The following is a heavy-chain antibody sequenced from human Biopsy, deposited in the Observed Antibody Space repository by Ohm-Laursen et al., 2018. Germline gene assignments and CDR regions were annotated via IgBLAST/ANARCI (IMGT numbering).Heavy chain of an antibody. J-gene: IGHJ3*02. V-gene: IGHV4-59*01. CDR2: IYYSGGT. D-gene: IGHD1-26*01. Sequence: SETLSLTCGVSGGSMTGYEWSWIRLAPGKGLEWIGYIYYSGGTKYNPSLASRVTFSVDMSKSQFFLKLYSVTAADTAVYYCARVEAGTYDALDIWGQGALVAVSA. CDR3: ARVEAGTYDALDI. CDR1: GGSMTGYE.